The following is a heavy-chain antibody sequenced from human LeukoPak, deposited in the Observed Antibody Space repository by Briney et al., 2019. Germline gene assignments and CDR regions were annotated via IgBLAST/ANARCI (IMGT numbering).Heavy chain of an antibody. J-gene: IGHJ3*02. CDR1: GFTFSSYS. Sequence: GSLRLSCAASGFTFSSYSMNWVRRAPGKGLEWVSSISSSSSYIYYSDSVKGRFTISRDNAKNSLYLQMNSLRAEDTAVYYCARVTMVRGVYDAFDIWGQGTMVTVSS. D-gene: IGHD3-10*01. V-gene: IGHV3-21*01. CDR3: ARVTMVRGVYDAFDI. CDR2: ISSSSSYI.